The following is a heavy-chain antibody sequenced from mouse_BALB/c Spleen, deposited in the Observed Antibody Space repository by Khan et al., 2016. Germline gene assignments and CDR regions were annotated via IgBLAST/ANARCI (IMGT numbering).Heavy chain of an antibody. V-gene: IGHV3-2*02. Sequence: EVKLEESGPGLMKPSQSLSLTCTVTGYSITSDYAWNWIRQFPGNKLEWMGYINYKGDTHYNQSLKSRISITRYSSTNHILLQLNAVTTEDAPTHYCAREDYSWFTYWGQGTLVPVSA. D-gene: IGHD1-1*02. CDR2: INYKGDT. CDR3: AREDYSWFTY. CDR1: GYSITSDYA. J-gene: IGHJ3*01.